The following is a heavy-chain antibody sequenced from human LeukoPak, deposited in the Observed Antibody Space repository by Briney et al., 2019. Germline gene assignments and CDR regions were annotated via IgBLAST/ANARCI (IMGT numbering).Heavy chain of an antibody. CDR3: ARGYYSNYVGDFDY. V-gene: IGHV4-39*01. D-gene: IGHD4-11*01. J-gene: IGHJ4*02. CDR1: GGSISSSSYY. Sequence: SQTLSLTCTVSGGSISSSSYYWGWIRQPPGKGLEWIGSIYYSGSTYYNPSLKSRVTISVDASKNQFSLKLSSVTAADTAVYYCARGYYSNYVGDFDYWGQGTLVTVSS. CDR2: IYYSGST.